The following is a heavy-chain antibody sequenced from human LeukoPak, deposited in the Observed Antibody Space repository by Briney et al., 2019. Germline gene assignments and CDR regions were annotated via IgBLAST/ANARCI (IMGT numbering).Heavy chain of an antibody. Sequence: GSLRLSCAASGFTFTSYGMNWVRQAPGKGLEWVSYISTSSSTIYYADSVKGRFTISRDNAKNSLYLQMNFLRDEDAAVYFCATGELGGASWGQGTLVTVSS. V-gene: IGHV3-48*02. CDR2: ISTSSSTI. J-gene: IGHJ5*02. CDR1: GFTFTSYG. CDR3: ATGELGGAS. D-gene: IGHD3-16*01.